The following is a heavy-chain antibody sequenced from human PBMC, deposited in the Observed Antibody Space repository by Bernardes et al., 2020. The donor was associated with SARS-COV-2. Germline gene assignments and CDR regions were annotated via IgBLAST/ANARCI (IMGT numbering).Heavy chain of an antibody. J-gene: IGHJ6*03. D-gene: IGHD3-16*02. CDR1: GGSISSYY. V-gene: IGHV4-59*08. Sequence: ETLSLTCTVSGGSISSYYWSWIRQPPGKGLEWIGYIYYSGSTNYNPSLKSRVTISVDTSKNQFSLKLSSVTAADTAVYYCARSRSMITFGGVIVAPYYYYYYMDVWGKGTTVTVSS. CDR3: ARSRSMITFGGVIVAPYYYYYYMDV. CDR2: IYYSGST.